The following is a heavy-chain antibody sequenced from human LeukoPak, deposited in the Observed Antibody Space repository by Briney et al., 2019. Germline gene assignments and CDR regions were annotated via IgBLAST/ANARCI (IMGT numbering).Heavy chain of an antibody. CDR3: ARVMWGGEWYYYDSSGHGGMDV. CDR1: GYTFTSYY. Sequence: ASVKVSCKASGYTFTSYYMHWVRQAPGQGLEWMGIINPSGGSTSYAQKFQGRVTMTRDTSTSTVYMELSSLRSEDTAVYYCARVMWGGEWYYYDSSGHGGMDVWGQGTTVTVSS. CDR2: INPSGGST. D-gene: IGHD3-22*01. J-gene: IGHJ6*02. V-gene: IGHV1-46*01.